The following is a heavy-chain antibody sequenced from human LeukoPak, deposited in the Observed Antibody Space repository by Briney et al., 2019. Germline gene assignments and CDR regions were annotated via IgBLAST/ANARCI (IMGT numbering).Heavy chain of an antibody. V-gene: IGHV4-31*02. Sequence: PSQTLSLTCSVSGGSVTSGGYYLTWIRQHPGRGLVWIGYVYYDGGTYYNPSLKSRVIVSLDTSKNQFSLNLTSVTAADTAVYYCARDLPPEWGWYFDLWGRGTLVTVSS. CDR2: VYYDGGT. J-gene: IGHJ2*01. CDR3: ARDLPPEWGWYFDL. CDR1: GGSVTSGGYY. D-gene: IGHD3-3*01.